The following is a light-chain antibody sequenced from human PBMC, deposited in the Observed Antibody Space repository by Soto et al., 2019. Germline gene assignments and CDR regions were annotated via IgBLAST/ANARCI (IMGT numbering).Light chain of an antibody. CDR3: KQRSNWLT. Sequence: EIVLTQFPATLSLSPGERATLSCRASQSVSSYLACYQQKPGQAPRLLIYDASNRATGIPARFSGSGSGKDFTLTISSLEPEDFAVYSCKQRSNWLTFGGGTKVEIK. V-gene: IGKV3-11*01. CDR1: QSVSSY. J-gene: IGKJ4*01. CDR2: DAS.